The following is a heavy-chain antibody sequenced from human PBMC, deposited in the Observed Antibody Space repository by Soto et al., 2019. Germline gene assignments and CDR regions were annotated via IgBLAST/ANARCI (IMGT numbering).Heavy chain of an antibody. Sequence: GGSLRLSCAASGFTFSSYAMSWVRQAPGKGLEWVSTISGSGGGTYYADSVKGRFTISRDNSKNTLYLQMSSLRAEDTAVYYCAKDTYSTTSFYTDYWGQGTLVTVSS. J-gene: IGHJ4*02. V-gene: IGHV3-23*01. CDR2: ISGSGGGT. CDR1: GFTFSSYA. CDR3: AKDTYSTTSFYTDY. D-gene: IGHD2-2*01.